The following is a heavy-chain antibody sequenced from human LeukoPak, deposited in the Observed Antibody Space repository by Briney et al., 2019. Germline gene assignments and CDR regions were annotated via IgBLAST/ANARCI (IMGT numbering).Heavy chain of an antibody. CDR3: RAATKFLDYYYDY. V-gene: IGHV3-21*01. CDR2: ISSSSSYI. CDR1: GFTFSSYS. D-gene: IGHD3-22*01. J-gene: IGHJ4*02. Sequence: GGSLRLSCAASGFTFSSYSMNWVRQAPGKGLEWVSSISSSSSYIYYADSVKGRFTISRDNAKNSLYLQMSSLRIEDTAVYYCRAATKFLDYYYDYWGQGTLVTVSS.